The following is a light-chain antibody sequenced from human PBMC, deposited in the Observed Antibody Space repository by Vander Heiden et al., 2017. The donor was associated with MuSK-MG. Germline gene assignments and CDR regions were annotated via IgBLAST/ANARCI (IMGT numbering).Light chain of an antibody. CDR2: EVT. CDR1: SSNVGCYNY. Sequence: QPALTHPPSASGSPAQSITISCTGISSNVGCYNYVSWYQQHPGKAPTVLIYEVTKRPSGVPARFSGSKSGNTASLTVSGLQAEDEADYYCSSYVGSNSYVFGTGTKVTVL. J-gene: IGLJ1*01. V-gene: IGLV2-8*01. CDR3: SSYVGSNSYV.